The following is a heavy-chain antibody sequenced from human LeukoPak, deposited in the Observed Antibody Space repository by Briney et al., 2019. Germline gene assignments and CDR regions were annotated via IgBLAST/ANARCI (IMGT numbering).Heavy chain of an antibody. CDR1: GFTFSSYE. J-gene: IGHJ6*02. CDR3: AREYSSGWYYYYGMDV. D-gene: IGHD6-19*01. V-gene: IGHV3-48*03. Sequence: GGSLRLSCAASGFTFSSYEMNWVRQAPGKGLEWVSYISSSGSTIYYADSVKGRFTISRDNAKNSLYLQMNSLRAEDTAVYYCAREYSSGWYYYYGMDVWGQGTTVTVSS. CDR2: ISSSGSTI.